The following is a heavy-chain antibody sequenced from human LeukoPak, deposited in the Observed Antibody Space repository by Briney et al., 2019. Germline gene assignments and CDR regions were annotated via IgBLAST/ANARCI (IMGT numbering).Heavy chain of an antibody. V-gene: IGHV4-30-4*08. CDR1: GGSISSGDYY. Sequence: SQTLSLTCTVSGGSISSGDYYWSWIRQPPGKGLEWIGYIYYSGSTYYNPSLKSRVTISVDTSKNQFSLKLSSVTAADTAVYYCARRIPLRPNYYGSGSYQPQRFMGFDYWGQGTLVTVSS. CDR3: ARRIPLRPNYYGSGSYQPQRFMGFDY. D-gene: IGHD3-10*01. CDR2: IYYSGST. J-gene: IGHJ4*02.